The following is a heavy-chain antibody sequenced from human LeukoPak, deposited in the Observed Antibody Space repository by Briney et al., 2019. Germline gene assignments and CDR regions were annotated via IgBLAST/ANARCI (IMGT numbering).Heavy chain of an antibody. CDR1: GGSISSGSYY. Sequence: SETLSLTCTVSGGSISSGSYYWSWIRQPAGKGLEWIGRIYTSGSTNYNPSLKSRVTISVDTSKNQFSLKLSSVTAADTAVYYCAIPLTYYYDSSGYYYRDYWGQGTLVTVSS. CDR3: AIPLTYYYDSSGYYYRDY. D-gene: IGHD3-22*01. J-gene: IGHJ4*02. V-gene: IGHV4-61*02. CDR2: IYTSGST.